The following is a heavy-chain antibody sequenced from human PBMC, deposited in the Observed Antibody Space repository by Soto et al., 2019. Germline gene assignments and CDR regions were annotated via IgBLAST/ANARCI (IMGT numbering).Heavy chain of an antibody. Sequence: PGGSLRLSCAASGFTFSNYVMHWVRQAPGKGLEWVADISYDGSNKYYADFVKGRFTISRDNSKNTLYLQMNSLRDEDTAVYYCARDGGGMAAIILQLDYWGQGVLVTVSS. CDR1: GFTFSNYV. CDR2: ISYDGSNK. J-gene: IGHJ4*02. D-gene: IGHD4-4*01. V-gene: IGHV3-30-3*01. CDR3: ARDGGGMAAIILQLDY.